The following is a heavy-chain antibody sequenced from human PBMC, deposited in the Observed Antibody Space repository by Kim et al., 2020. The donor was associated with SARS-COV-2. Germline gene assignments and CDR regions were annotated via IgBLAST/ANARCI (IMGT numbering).Heavy chain of an antibody. Sequence: GGSLRLSCAASGFTFSSYEMNWVRQSPGKGLEWVSYISSSGSTIYYADSVKGRFTISRDNAKNSLYLQMNSLRAEDTAVYYCARKGRGWYHGFPGMDVWGQGTTVTVSS. CDR3: ARKGRGWYHGFPGMDV. D-gene: IGHD2-15*01. V-gene: IGHV3-48*03. CDR2: ISSSGSTI. J-gene: IGHJ6*02. CDR1: GFTFSSYE.